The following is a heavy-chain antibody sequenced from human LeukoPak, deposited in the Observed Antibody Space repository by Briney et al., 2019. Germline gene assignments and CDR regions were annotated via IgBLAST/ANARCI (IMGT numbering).Heavy chain of an antibody. D-gene: IGHD6-13*01. Sequence: ASVKVSCKASGYTFTGYYIHWVRQAPGQGLDLMSWINPNSGGTNYAQKFQGRVTMTTDTSISTAYMELSSLRSDDTALYYCTRGIAAPNYFDNWGQGTLVTVSS. J-gene: IGHJ4*02. CDR2: INPNSGGT. CDR3: TRGIAAPNYFDN. CDR1: GYTFTGYY. V-gene: IGHV1-2*02.